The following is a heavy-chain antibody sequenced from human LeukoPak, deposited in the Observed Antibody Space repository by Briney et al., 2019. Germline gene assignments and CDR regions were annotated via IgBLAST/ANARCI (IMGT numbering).Heavy chain of an antibody. V-gene: IGHV5-51*01. CDR3: ARLRTYGDYALNY. CDR2: IYPGDSDT. D-gene: IGHD4-17*01. J-gene: IGHJ4*02. CDR1: GYXFSNYW. Sequence: GESLKISCNGSGYXFSNYWIGWVRQMPGKGLEWMGIIYPGDSDTRYSPSFQGQVAISADKSISTAYLQWSSLKASDSAMYYCARLRTYGDYALNYWGQGTLVTVSS.